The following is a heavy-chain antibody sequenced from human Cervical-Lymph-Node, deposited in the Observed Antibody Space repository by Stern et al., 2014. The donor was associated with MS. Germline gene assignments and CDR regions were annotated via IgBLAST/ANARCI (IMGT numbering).Heavy chain of an antibody. CDR3: ARLKGILLDYFDS. CDR2: ISHTGHT. J-gene: IGHJ4*02. V-gene: IGHV4-59*01. Sequence: QVQLQESGPGLVKPSETLSLTCTVSNGSISRNYWSWIRQPPGKRLEWIGYISHTGHTKYNPSLESRITISVDTSKAQFSLRLNSVTAADTAVYYCARLKGILLDYFDSWGQGTLVAGS. D-gene: IGHD3-10*01. CDR1: NGSISRNY.